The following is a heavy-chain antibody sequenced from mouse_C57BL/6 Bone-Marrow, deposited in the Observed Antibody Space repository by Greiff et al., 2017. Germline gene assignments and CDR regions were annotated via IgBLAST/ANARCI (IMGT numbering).Heavy chain of an antibody. CDR3: VREGYDCTVNYFDY. Sequence: DVKLVESGGGLVQPKGSLKLSCAASGFTFNTYAMHWVRQAPGKGLEWVARIRSKSSNYATYYADSVKDRFTISRDDSQTMLYLQMNNLKTEDTAMYYCVREGYDCTVNYFDYWGQGTTLTVSS. CDR1: GFTFNTYA. D-gene: IGHD2-4*01. CDR2: IRSKSSNYAT. V-gene: IGHV10-3*01. J-gene: IGHJ2*01.